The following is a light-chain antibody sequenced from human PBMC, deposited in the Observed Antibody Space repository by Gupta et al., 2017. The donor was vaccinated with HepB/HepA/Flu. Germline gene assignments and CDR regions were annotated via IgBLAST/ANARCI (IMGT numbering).Light chain of an antibody. CDR1: SSDVGASDC. Sequence: QSALTQPASVSGSPGQSIPISCTGTSSDVGASDCVSWYQQHPGKAPKLIIYDVSHRPPGFSYRFSASKFGSTASLTISGLQPEDEATYYCSSYISSHSLVVFGEGTKVTVL. V-gene: IGLV2-14*03. CDR2: DVS. J-gene: IGLJ2*01. CDR3: SSYISSHSLVV.